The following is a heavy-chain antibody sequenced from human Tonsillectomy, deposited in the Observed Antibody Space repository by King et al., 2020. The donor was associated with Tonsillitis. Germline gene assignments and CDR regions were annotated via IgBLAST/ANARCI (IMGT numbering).Heavy chain of an antibody. CDR1: GFTFSSYA. CDR2: IWDRGSKT. J-gene: IGHJ4*02. D-gene: IGHD2-21*02. Sequence: VQLVESGGGLVQPGGSLRLSCAVSGFTFSSYAMSWVRQAPGKGLEWVSGIWDRGSKTHYADSVRGRFTISRDTSKNTVYLQMNSLRVEDTAVYYCARRYGDFPSADYWGQGTLVTVSS. CDR3: ARRYGDFPSADY. V-gene: IGHV3-23*04.